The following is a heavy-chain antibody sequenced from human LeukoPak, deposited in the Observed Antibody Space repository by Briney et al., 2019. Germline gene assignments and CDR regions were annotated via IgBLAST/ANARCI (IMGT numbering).Heavy chain of an antibody. CDR1: GYTFSSYG. J-gene: IGHJ4*02. V-gene: IGHV1-18*01. Sequence: GASVKVSCKASGYTFSSYGISWVRQAPGQGLEWMGWISGYNGITSYAQKLEGRVTMTTDTSTTTAYMELRSLRSDDTAVYYCARGDYSGSYYYFDYCGQGTLVTVSS. CDR2: ISGYNGIT. D-gene: IGHD1-26*01. CDR3: ARGDYSGSYYYFDY.